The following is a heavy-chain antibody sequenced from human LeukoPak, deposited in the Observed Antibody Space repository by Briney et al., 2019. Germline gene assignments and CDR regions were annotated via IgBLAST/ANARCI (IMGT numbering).Heavy chain of an antibody. V-gene: IGHV3-21*01. J-gene: IGHJ5*02. CDR2: ISSSSSYI. Sequence: GGSLRLSCAASGFTFSSYSMNWVRQAPGKGLEWVSSISSSSSYIYYAASVKGRFTISRDNAKNSLYLQMNSLRAEDTAVYYCARSDTAMDDDWFDPWGQGTLVTVSS. CDR1: GFTFSSYS. CDR3: ARSDTAMDDDWFDP. D-gene: IGHD5-18*01.